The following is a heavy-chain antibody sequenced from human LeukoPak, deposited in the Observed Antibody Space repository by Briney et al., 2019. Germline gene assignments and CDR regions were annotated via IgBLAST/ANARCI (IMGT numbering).Heavy chain of an antibody. CDR2: IYPGDSDT. D-gene: IGHD4-17*01. Sequence: GESLKISCKGSGYSFTSYWIGWVRQMPGKGLEWMGIIYPGDSDTRYSPSFQGQVTISADKSISTAYLQWSSLKASDTAMYYCARGPGDYGRVSGWFDPWGQGTLVTVSS. CDR3: ARGPGDYGRVSGWFDP. V-gene: IGHV5-51*01. J-gene: IGHJ5*02. CDR1: GYSFTSYW.